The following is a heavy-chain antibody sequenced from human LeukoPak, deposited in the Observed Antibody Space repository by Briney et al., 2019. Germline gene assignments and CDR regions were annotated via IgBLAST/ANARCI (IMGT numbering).Heavy chain of an antibody. J-gene: IGHJ4*02. Sequence: GGSLRLSCAASGFTFSSYAMSWVRQAPGKGLEWVSAISGSGGSTYYADSVKGRFTISRDNSKNTLYLQMNSLRAEDTAVYYCAKLSVAEVVTAGCYFDYWGQGTLVTVSS. V-gene: IGHV3-23*01. CDR1: GFTFSSYA. D-gene: IGHD2-21*02. CDR3: AKLSVAEVVTAGCYFDY. CDR2: ISGSGGST.